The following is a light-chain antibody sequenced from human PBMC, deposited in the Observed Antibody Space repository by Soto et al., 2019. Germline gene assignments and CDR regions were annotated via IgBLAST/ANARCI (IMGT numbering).Light chain of an antibody. V-gene: IGKV1-33*01. CDR1: QDISNY. Sequence: DIQMTQSPSSLSASVGDRVTITCQASQDISNYLNWYQQKPGKAPKLLLYDASNLERGVPSRFSGSGSGTDFTFNISILQHDAIATYYCQQYDNLPLPFGGGTKVE. J-gene: IGKJ4*01. CDR2: DAS. CDR3: QQYDNLPLP.